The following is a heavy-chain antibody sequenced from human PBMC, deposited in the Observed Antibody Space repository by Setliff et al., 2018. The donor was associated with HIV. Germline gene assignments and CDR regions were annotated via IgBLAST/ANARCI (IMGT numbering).Heavy chain of an antibody. Sequence: GASVKVSCKTSGYTFTGYFIHWVRQAPGQGLEWMGLINPTGDITFYPQKFQARVTMTRDTSTSTVYLELRSLRSEDTAVYFCASKGGSENFPDSDAFDIWGLGTLVTVSS. CDR1: GYTFTGYF. CDR2: INPTGDIT. CDR3: ASKGGSENFPDSDAFDI. J-gene: IGHJ3*02. D-gene: IGHD3-10*01. V-gene: IGHV1-46*01.